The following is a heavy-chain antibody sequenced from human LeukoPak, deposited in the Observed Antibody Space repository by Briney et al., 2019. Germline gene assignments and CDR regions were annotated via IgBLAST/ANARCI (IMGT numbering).Heavy chain of an antibody. V-gene: IGHV3-7*04. CDR2: IKQDGSEA. Sequence: GGSLRLSCAASEFTFNRYWMSWVRQAPGKGLQWVANIKQDGSEAHYVDSVKGRFTISRDNARNSLSLQMNSLNVDDTGVYFCTRDALFGSGRTHLDFWSQGTLVSVSS. CDR1: EFTFNRYW. D-gene: IGHD3-10*01. CDR3: TRDALFGSGRTHLDF. J-gene: IGHJ4*02.